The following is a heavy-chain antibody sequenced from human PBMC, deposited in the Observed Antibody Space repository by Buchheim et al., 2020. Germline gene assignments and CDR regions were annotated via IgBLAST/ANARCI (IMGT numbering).Heavy chain of an antibody. J-gene: IGHJ4*02. V-gene: IGHV3-30*18. CDR2: ITQDGSNK. Sequence: QVQLVESGGGVVQPGGSLRLSCAASEFTFSNYGMSWVRQAPGKGLEWVAIITQDGSNKYYVDSVKGRFTISRDNSKSTLYLQMNSLRAEDTAVYYCAKSRFLEWLSSTYYFDYWGQGTL. D-gene: IGHD3-3*01. CDR1: EFTFSNYG. CDR3: AKSRFLEWLSSTYYFDY.